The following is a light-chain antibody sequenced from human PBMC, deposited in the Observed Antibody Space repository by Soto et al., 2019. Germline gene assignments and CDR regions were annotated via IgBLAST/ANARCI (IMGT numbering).Light chain of an antibody. Sequence: VLTQSPGTLSLSPGEGATLSCSASQSVGSKLAWYQQKPGQAPRLLIYGASTRATGIPARFSGSGSVTDFTLTISSLEPEDFAVYYCQQRSNWPLTFGGGTKVDI. CDR1: QSVGSK. V-gene: IGKV3-11*01. J-gene: IGKJ4*01. CDR3: QQRSNWPLT. CDR2: GAS.